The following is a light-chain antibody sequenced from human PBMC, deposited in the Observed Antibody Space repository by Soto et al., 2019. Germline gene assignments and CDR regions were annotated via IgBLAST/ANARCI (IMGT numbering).Light chain of an antibody. J-gene: IGKJ5*01. CDR3: QQYGGSPIT. Sequence: EIVMTQSPATLSVSLGERVTLSCRASQSVTTRLAWYQHKPGQAPTLLMSGASNRASGVPVRFSGSGSGTDFTLTITRLEPEDFALYYCQQYGGSPITFGLGTRLEIK. CDR2: GAS. V-gene: IGKV3-20*01. CDR1: QSVTTR.